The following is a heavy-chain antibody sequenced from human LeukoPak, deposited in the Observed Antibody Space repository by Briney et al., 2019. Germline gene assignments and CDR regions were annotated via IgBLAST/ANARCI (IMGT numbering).Heavy chain of an antibody. D-gene: IGHD3-16*01. CDR3: AKLATSDTGETY. CDR2: INPSGDST. J-gene: IGHJ4*02. CDR1: GYTFTINH. V-gene: IGHV1-46*01. Sequence: GASEKVSCKASGYTFTINHIHWVRQAPGQGLEWMGVINPSGDSTTYAQNFQGRVTMTRDTSTSTVYMELRSLRSEDTAIYYCAKLATSDTGETYWGQGTLVTVSS.